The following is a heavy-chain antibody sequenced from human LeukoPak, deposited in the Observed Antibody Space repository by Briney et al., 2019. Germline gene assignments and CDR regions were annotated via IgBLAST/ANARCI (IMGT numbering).Heavy chain of an antibody. CDR3: AKGTGSRLVSGYDLDY. Sequence: PGGSLRLSCAASGLTFSSYAMSWVRQAPGKGLEWVSAISGSGGSTYYADSVKGRFIISRDNSKNTLSLQMNSLRADDTAVYYCAKGTGSRLVSGYDLDYWGQGTLVTVSS. CDR2: ISGSGGST. J-gene: IGHJ4*02. CDR1: GLTFSSYA. D-gene: IGHD5-12*01. V-gene: IGHV3-23*01.